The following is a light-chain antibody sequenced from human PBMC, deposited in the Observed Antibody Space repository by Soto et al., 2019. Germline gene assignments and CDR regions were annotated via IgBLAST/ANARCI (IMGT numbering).Light chain of an antibody. Sequence: EIVLTQSPATLSLSPGERATLSCRASLSVGSYLAWYQQKPGQAPRLLIYDTSTRATGIQARFSGSGSGTDFTLTISSLEPEDFAVYCCQQRGSWPLTFGGGTKVEIK. CDR2: DTS. CDR3: QQRGSWPLT. V-gene: IGKV3-11*01. J-gene: IGKJ4*01. CDR1: LSVGSY.